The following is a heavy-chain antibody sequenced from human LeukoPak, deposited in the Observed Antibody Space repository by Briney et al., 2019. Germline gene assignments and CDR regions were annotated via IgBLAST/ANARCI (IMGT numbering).Heavy chain of an antibody. CDR1: GYTFTSYG. Sequence: GASVKVSCKASGYTFTSYGISWVRQAPGQGLEWMGIINPSGGSTSYAQKFQGRVTMTRETSTSTVYMELSSLRSEDTAVYYCARSTVTHDAFDIWGQGTMVTVSS. CDR3: ARSTVTHDAFDI. J-gene: IGHJ3*02. D-gene: IGHD4-17*01. CDR2: INPSGGST. V-gene: IGHV1-46*01.